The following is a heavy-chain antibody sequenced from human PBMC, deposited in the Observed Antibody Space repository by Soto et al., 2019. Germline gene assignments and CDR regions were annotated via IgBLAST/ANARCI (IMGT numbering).Heavy chain of an antibody. Sequence: QVQLVQSGAEVKKPGASVKVSCKASGYTFTSYDINWVRQATGQGLEWMGWMNPNSGNTGYAQKFQGRVTMTRNTSISTAYRKLSSLRSEDTAVYYCARAYCGGDCSLDWYFDLWGRGTLVTVSS. J-gene: IGHJ2*01. CDR2: MNPNSGNT. CDR3: ARAYCGGDCSLDWYFDL. CDR1: GYTFTSYD. V-gene: IGHV1-8*01. D-gene: IGHD2-21*02.